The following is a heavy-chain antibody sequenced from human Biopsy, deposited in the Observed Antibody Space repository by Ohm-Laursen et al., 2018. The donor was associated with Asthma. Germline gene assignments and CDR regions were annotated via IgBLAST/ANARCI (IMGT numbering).Heavy chain of an antibody. CDR1: GFSFSNFA. V-gene: IGHV3-30*01. Sequence: SLRLSCSASGFSFSNFAIHWVRQAPGKGLEWVGVISKDASTQDYADSVKGRFTMARDNSKNTLDLQMNSLREEDTAVYYCVRDGTDDAFDIWGQGTVVSVPS. J-gene: IGHJ3*02. CDR3: VRDGTDDAFDI. D-gene: IGHD1-1*01. CDR2: ISKDASTQ.